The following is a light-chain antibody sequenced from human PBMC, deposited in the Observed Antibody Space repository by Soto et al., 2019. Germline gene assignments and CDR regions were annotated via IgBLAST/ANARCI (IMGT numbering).Light chain of an antibody. J-gene: IGKJ4*01. CDR3: QQYGSSPLT. CDR1: QSVSSSY. V-gene: IGKV3-20*01. Sequence: EIVLTQSPGTLSLSPGERATLSCRASQSVSSSYLAWYQQKTGQAPRLLIYGASSRATGIPDRFSGSGSGIDFTLTISRLEPEEDAVYCCQQYGSSPLTFGGGTKVESK. CDR2: GAS.